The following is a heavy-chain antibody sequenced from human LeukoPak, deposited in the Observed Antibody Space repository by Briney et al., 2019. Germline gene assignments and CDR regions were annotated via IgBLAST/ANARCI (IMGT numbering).Heavy chain of an antibody. CDR3: ARAIDKALSNWFDP. CDR1: GGSISSGSYY. CDR2: IYTSGSS. Sequence: KTSETLSLTCTVSGGSISSGSYYWNWIRQPAGKGLEWIGRIYTSGSSHYNPSLKSRVSMSIDTSRNQFSLKLTSVTAADTAVYYCARAIDKALSNWFDPWGQGTLVTVSS. V-gene: IGHV4-61*02. J-gene: IGHJ5*02.